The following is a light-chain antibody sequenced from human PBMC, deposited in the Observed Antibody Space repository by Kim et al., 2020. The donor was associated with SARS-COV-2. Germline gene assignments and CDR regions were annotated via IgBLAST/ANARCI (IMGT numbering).Light chain of an antibody. Sequence: SVALGQTARITSGGNNIGSKNVHWYQQKPGQAPVLVIYRDGDRPSGIPERFSGSNSGNTATLTISRAQAGDEADYYCQVWDSSPVIFGGGTQLTVL. V-gene: IGLV3-9*01. J-gene: IGLJ2*01. CDR2: RDG. CDR3: QVWDSSPVI. CDR1: NIGSKN.